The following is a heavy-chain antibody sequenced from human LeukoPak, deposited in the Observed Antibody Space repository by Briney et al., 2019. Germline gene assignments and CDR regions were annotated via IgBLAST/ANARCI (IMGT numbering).Heavy chain of an antibody. J-gene: IGHJ4*02. Sequence: SGPTLVKPTQTLPLTCTFPGFSLSTSEVGLGWVRQPPGKALEWLAPIYWNGDKRYSPSLKSRLTITKDTSKNQVVLSMTNMDPVDTATYYCAHRRGYCSGGNCYARPFDCWGQRALVTVYS. D-gene: IGHD2-15*01. CDR3: AHRRGYCSGGNCYARPFDC. CDR1: GFSLSTSEVG. V-gene: IGHV2-5*01. CDR2: IYWNGDK.